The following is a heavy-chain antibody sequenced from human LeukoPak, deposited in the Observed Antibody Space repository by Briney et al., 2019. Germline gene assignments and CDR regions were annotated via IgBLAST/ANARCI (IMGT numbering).Heavy chain of an antibody. D-gene: IGHD3-3*01. J-gene: IGHJ4*02. CDR1: GFTVSSNY. V-gene: IGHV3-30*03. Sequence: QPGGSLRLSCAASGFTVSSNYMSWVRQAPGKGLEWVAVITYDGTNKYYADSVKGRFTISRENSKNMLYLQMNSLRGEDTAVYYCASGGLRHEYYFDYWGQGTLVTVSS. CDR2: ITYDGTNK. CDR3: ASGGLRHEYYFDY.